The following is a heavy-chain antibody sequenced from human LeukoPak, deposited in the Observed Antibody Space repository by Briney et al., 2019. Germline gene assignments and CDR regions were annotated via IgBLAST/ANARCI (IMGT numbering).Heavy chain of an antibody. CDR3: ARGGNVDTAMVYFDY. V-gene: IGHV1-69*05. Sequence: ASVKVSCKASVCTFSSYAISWVRQPPGQGLEWKGGIVTIFGTANSAPKFQGRFTITTNESTTTAYMELSSLRSEDTAVYYCARGGNVDTAMVYFDYWGQGTLVTVSS. J-gene: IGHJ4*02. D-gene: IGHD5-18*01. CDR1: VCTFSSYA. CDR2: IVTIFGTA.